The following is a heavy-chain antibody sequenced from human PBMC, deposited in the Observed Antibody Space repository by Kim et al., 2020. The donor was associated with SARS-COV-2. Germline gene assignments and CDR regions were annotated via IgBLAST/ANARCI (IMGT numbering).Heavy chain of an antibody. CDR2: ISSSGSTI. J-gene: IGHJ6*02. CDR1: GFTFSSYE. CDR3: ARDGYSDYDPTEGYYYYYGMDV. D-gene: IGHD5-12*01. V-gene: IGHV3-48*03. Sequence: GGSLRLSCAASGFTFSSYEMNWIRQAPGKGLEWVSYISSSGSTIYYADSVKGRFTISRDNAKNSLYLQMNSLRAEDTAVYYCARDGYSDYDPTEGYYYYYGMDVWGQGTTVTVSS.